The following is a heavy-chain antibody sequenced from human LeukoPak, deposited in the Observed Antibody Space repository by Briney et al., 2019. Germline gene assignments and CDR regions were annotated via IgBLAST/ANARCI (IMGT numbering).Heavy chain of an antibody. D-gene: IGHD3-3*01. V-gene: IGHV4-34*01. CDR2: INHSGST. J-gene: IGHJ4*02. CDR1: GGSFSGYY. CDR3: ARGYTYDFWSGYYDFDY. Sequence: SETLSLTCAVYGGSFSGYYWSWIRQPPGKGLEWIGEINHSGSTNYNPSLKSRVTVSVDTSKNQFSLKLSSVTAADTAVYYCARGYTYDFWSGYYDFDYWGQGTLVTVSS.